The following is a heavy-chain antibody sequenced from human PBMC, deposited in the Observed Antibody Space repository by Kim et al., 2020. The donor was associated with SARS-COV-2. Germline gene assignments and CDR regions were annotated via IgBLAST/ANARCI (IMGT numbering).Heavy chain of an antibody. D-gene: IGHD3-22*01. CDR2: IYYSGST. V-gene: IGHV4-39*07. CDR3: ASEGLYITMIVVDRGDAFDI. Sequence: SETLSLTCTVSGGSISSSSYYWGWIRQPPGKGLEWIGSIYYSGSTYYNPSLKSRVTISVDTSKNQFSLKLSSVTAADTAVYYCASEGLYITMIVVDRGDAFDIWGQGTMVTVSS. CDR1: GGSISSSSYY. J-gene: IGHJ3*02.